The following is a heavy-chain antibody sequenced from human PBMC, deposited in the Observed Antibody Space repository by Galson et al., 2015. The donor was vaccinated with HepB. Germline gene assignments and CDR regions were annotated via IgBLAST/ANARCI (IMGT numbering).Heavy chain of an antibody. Sequence: SLRLSCAASGFTFSNAWMSWVRQAPGKGLVWVSRINGDGSSTSYADSVKGRFTISRDNAKNTLYLQMNSLRAEDTAVYYCASEGDYGSGYWGQGTLVTVSS. CDR1: GFTFSNAW. D-gene: IGHD3-10*01. CDR2: INGDGSST. CDR3: ASEGDYGSGY. V-gene: IGHV3-74*01. J-gene: IGHJ4*02.